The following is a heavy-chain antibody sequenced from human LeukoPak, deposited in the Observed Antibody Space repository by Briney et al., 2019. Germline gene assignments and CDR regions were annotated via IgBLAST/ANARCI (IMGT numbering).Heavy chain of an antibody. Sequence: ASVKVSCKASGYTFTSYAIHWVRQAPGQRLEWMGWISAGNGNTKYSQNFQGRVTFISNTSATTAFMELSSLRSEDTAVYYCAREEGTMMDWGQGTLVTVSS. CDR1: GYTFTSYA. V-gene: IGHV1-3*01. J-gene: IGHJ4*02. CDR2: ISAGNGNT. D-gene: IGHD3-22*01. CDR3: AREEGTMMD.